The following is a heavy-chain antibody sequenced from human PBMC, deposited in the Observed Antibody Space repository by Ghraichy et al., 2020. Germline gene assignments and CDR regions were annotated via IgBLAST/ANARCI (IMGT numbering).Heavy chain of an antibody. D-gene: IGHD6-19*01. CDR3: ARHSRGWTHQEDS. V-gene: IGHV4-4*07. CDR2: LESSGKT. J-gene: IGHJ4*02. Sequence: SETLSLSCSVSGVSISTYYWTWIRQPAGKGLEWIVRLESSGKTFYNPSLRSRVTMSVDTSKNQVSLKVTSLTAADTAVYYCARHSRGWTHQEDSWGQGTLVSVST. CDR1: GVSISTYY.